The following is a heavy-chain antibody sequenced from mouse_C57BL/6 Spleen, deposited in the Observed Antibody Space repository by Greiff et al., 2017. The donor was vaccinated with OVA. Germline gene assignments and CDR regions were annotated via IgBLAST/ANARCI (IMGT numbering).Heavy chain of an antibody. J-gene: IGHJ4*01. D-gene: IGHD2-1*01. CDR3: ARGGHGNYDHYYAMDY. CDR1: GYTFTSYW. CDR2: IDPNSGGT. V-gene: IGHV1-72*01. Sequence: VQLQQPGAELVKPGASVKLSCKASGYTFTSYWMHWVKQRPGRGLEWIGRIDPNSGGTKYNEKFKSKATLTVDKPSSTAYMQLSRLTSEDSAVYYCARGGHGNYDHYYAMDYWGQGTSVTVSS.